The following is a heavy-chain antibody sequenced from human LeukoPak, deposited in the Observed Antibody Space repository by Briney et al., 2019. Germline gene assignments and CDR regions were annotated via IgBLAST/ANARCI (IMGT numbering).Heavy chain of an antibody. Sequence: PSETLSLTCTVSGGSISSYYWSWIRQPPGKGLEWIGYIYYSGSTNYNPSLKSRVTISVDTSKNQFPLKLSSVTAADTAVYYCAGTKGSYLRLFDYWGQGTLVTVSS. V-gene: IGHV4-59*01. CDR2: IYYSGST. CDR1: GGSISSYY. CDR3: AGTKGSYLRLFDY. D-gene: IGHD3-16*02. J-gene: IGHJ4*02.